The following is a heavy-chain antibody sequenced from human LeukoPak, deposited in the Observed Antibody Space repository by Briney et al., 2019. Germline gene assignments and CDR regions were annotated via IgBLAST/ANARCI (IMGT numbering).Heavy chain of an antibody. J-gene: IGHJ4*02. V-gene: IGHV1-46*01. CDR1: GYTFTSYY. Sequence: ASVKVSCKASGYTFTSYYMHWVRQAPGQGLEWMGIINPSGGSTSYTQKFQGRVTMTRDTSTSIVYMELSSLRSEDTAVPYCASQSRVTIFGVVIPGPPDYWGQGTLVTVSS. CDR3: ASQSRVTIFGVVIPGPPDY. CDR2: INPSGGST. D-gene: IGHD3-3*01.